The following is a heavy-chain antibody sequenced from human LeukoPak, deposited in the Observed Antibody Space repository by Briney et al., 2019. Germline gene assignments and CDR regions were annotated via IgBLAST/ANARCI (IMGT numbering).Heavy chain of an antibody. Sequence: GGSLRLSCAASGFTFSSYGMHWVRQAPGEGLEWVAVIWYDGSNKYYADSVKGRFTISRDNSKNTLYLQMNSLRAEDTAVYYCAAGYCSGGSCYTDFDYWGQGTLVTVSS. J-gene: IGHJ4*02. CDR1: GFTFSSYG. CDR3: AAGYCSGGSCYTDFDY. D-gene: IGHD2-15*01. CDR2: IWYDGSNK. V-gene: IGHV3-33*01.